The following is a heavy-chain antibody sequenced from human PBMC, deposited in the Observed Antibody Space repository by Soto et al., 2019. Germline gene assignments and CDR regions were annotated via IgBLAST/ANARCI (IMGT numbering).Heavy chain of an antibody. J-gene: IGHJ6*02. CDR1: GYSFTTYG. CDR3: AREGSRPYYYYGMDV. Sequence: QVQLVQSGAEVKKPGASVKVSCKASGYSFTTYGIAWVRQAPGQGLEWMGWISTYNGDTDYAQNLQGRVIMTTDTATGTAYMELRSLISDDTAVYYCAREGSRPYYYYGMDVWGQGTRVSVSS. CDR2: ISTYNGDT. V-gene: IGHV1-18*01. D-gene: IGHD2-15*01.